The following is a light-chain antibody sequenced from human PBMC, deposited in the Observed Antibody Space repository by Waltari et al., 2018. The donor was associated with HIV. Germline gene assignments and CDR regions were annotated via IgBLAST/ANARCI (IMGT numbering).Light chain of an antibody. Sequence: YVLTQPPSVSVAQGKTATITCEGDRIGTKSVHWYQQKSGQAPQLIIYYDSDRPSGIPERFSGSNSGSAATLTISRVEDGDEANYYCEVWDETRNRVVFGGGTKLFAL. CDR3: EVWDETRNRVV. V-gene: IGLV3-21*04. CDR1: RIGTKS. J-gene: IGLJ2*01. CDR2: YDS.